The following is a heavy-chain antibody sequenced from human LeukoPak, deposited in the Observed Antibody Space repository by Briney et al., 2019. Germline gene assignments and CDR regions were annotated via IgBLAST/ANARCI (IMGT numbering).Heavy chain of an antibody. Sequence: GGSLRLSCAGSGFTFSVSAMHWVRQASGKGLEWVGRIRSKANNYATAYAASVKGRFTISRDDSKNTAYLQMNSLKTEDTAVYYCTTTGDTIYDAFDIWGQGAMVTVSS. CDR2: IRSKANNYAT. D-gene: IGHD3-3*01. CDR3: TTTGDTIYDAFDI. V-gene: IGHV3-73*01. CDR1: GFTFSVSA. J-gene: IGHJ3*02.